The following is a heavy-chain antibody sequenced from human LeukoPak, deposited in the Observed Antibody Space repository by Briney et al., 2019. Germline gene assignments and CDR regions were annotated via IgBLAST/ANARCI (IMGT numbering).Heavy chain of an antibody. V-gene: IGHV4-59*01. CDR1: GGSLSSYY. CDR2: IYYSGST. D-gene: IGHD2-15*01. J-gene: IGHJ6*03. Sequence: SETLSLTCTVSGGSLSSYYWSWIRQPPGKGLEWIGYIYYSGSTNYNPSLKSRVTISVDTSKNQSSLKLSSVTAADTAVYYCARGQVDPYDYYMDVWGKGTTVTVS. CDR3: ARGQVDPYDYYMDV.